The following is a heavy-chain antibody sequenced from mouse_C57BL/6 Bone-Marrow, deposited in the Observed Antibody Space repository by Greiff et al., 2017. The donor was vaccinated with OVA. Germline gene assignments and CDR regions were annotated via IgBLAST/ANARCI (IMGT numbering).Heavy chain of an antibody. D-gene: IGHD3-2*02. V-gene: IGHV8-12*01. Sequence: QVTLKESGPGILQSSQTLSLTCSFSGFSLSTSGMGVSWIRQPSGKGLEWLAHIYWDDDKRYTPSLKSRLTISKDTSRNQVFLKITSVDTADTATSYCARSLPISDYAMDYGGQGTSVTVSS. CDR1: GFSLSTSGMG. CDR2: IYWDDDK. CDR3: ARSLPISDYAMDY. J-gene: IGHJ4*01.